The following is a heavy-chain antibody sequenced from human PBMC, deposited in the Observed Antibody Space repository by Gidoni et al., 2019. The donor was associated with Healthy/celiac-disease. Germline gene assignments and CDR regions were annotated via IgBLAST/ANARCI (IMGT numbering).Heavy chain of an antibody. CDR3: ARDLDDYVWGSYRPKW. J-gene: IGHJ4*02. V-gene: IGHV1-18*01. D-gene: IGHD3-16*02. CDR1: GYTFTSYG. CDR2: ISAYNGNK. Sequence: QVQLVQSGAEVKKPGASVKVSCKASGYTFTSYGISWVRQAPGQGLEWMGWISAYNGNKNYAQKLQGRVTMTTDTSTSTAYMELRSLRSDDTAVYYCARDLDDYVWGSYRPKWWGQGTLVTVSS.